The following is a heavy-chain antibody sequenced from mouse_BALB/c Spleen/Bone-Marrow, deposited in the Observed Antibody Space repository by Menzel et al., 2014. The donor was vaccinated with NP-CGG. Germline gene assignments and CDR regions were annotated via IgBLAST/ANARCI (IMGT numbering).Heavy chain of an antibody. CDR1: GYAFSSSW. Sequence: VQLQQSGPELVKPGASVKISCKASGYAFSSSWMNWVKQRPGQGLEWIGRIYPGDGDTNYNGKFKGKATLTADKSSSTAYMQLSSLTSVDAAVYFGARDYYGSSYDYWGQGTTLTVSS. CDR2: IYPGDGDT. CDR3: ARDYYGSSYDY. V-gene: IGHV1-82*01. J-gene: IGHJ2*01. D-gene: IGHD1-1*01.